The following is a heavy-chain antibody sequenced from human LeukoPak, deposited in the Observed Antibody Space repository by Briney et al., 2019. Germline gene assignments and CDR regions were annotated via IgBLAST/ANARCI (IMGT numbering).Heavy chain of an antibody. CDR1: GFTFSSYS. V-gene: IGHV3-48*02. J-gene: IGHJ3*02. D-gene: IGHD3-9*01. CDR3: ARDAGLTYYDILTGTDAFDI. Sequence: GGSLRLSCAASGFTFSSYSMNWVRQAPGKGLEWVSYISSSSSTIYYADSVKGQFTISRDNAKNSLYLQMNSLRDEDTAVYYCARDAGLTYYDILTGTDAFDIWGQGTMVTVSS. CDR2: ISSSSSTI.